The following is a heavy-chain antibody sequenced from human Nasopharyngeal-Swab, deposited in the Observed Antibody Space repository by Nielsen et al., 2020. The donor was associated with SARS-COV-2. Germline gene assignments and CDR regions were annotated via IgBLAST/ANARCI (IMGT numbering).Heavy chain of an antibody. Sequence: KVSCKGSGYSFTSYWIGWVRQIPGKGLEWMGIIYPGDSDTRYSPSFQGQVTISADKSISTAYLQWSSLKASDTAMYYCARHFSDSSGYYYDEGVDYWGQGTLVTVSS. CDR1: GYSFTSYW. CDR2: IYPGDSDT. V-gene: IGHV5-51*01. D-gene: IGHD3-22*01. J-gene: IGHJ4*02. CDR3: ARHFSDSSGYYYDEGVDY.